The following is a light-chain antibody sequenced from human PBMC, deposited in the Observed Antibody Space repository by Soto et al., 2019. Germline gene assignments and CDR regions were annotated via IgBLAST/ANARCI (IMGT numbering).Light chain of an antibody. CDR1: QSISTY. CDR2: AAS. J-gene: IGKJ4*01. CDR3: QHYKKWPLA. V-gene: IGKV1-39*01. Sequence: DIQMTQSPSSLSASVGDRVTITCRASQSISTYLNWYQQKAGLAPKLLIYAASSLQSGVPLRFSGSGSGTDFTLTISSLQPEDFEVYYCQHYKKWPLAFGRGTKVDIX.